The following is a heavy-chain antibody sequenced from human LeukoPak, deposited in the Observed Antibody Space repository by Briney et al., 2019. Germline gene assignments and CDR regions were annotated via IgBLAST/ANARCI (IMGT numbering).Heavy chain of an antibody. J-gene: IGHJ5*02. Sequence: SETLSLTCTVSGGSISSGGYYWSWIRQHPGKGLEWIGYIYYSGSTYYNPSLKSRVTISVDTSKNQFSLKLSSVTAADTAVYYCARGGDVVVPAAIPNWFDPWGQGTLVTVFS. V-gene: IGHV4-31*03. CDR3: ARGGDVVVPAAIPNWFDP. D-gene: IGHD2-2*01. CDR1: GGSISSGGYY. CDR2: IYYSGST.